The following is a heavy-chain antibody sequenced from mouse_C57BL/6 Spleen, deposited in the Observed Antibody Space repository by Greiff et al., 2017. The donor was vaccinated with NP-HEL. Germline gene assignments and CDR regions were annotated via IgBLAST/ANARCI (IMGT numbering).Heavy chain of an antibody. CDR3: ARRGLGRAWFAY. D-gene: IGHD2-2*01. Sequence: QVQLQQPGAELVMPGASVKLSCKASGYTFTSYWMHWVKQRPGQGLEWIGEIDPSDSYTNYNQKFKGKSTLTVDKSSSTAYMQLSSLTSEDSAVYYCARRGLGRAWFAYWGQGTLVTVSA. CDR2: IDPSDSYT. CDR1: GYTFTSYW. J-gene: IGHJ3*01. V-gene: IGHV1-69*01.